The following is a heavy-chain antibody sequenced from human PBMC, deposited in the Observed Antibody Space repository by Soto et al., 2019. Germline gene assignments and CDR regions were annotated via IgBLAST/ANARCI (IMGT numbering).Heavy chain of an antibody. CDR3: ARGPHPYYDSSALGPVDEGTYYYYGMDV. CDR1: GYTFTSYG. CDR2: ISAYNGNT. Sequence: GASVKVSCKASGYTFTSYGISWVRQAPGQGLEWMGWISAYNGNTNYAQKLQGRVTMTTDTSTSTAYMELSRLRSDDTAVYYCARGPHPYYDSSALGPVDEGTYYYYGMDVWGQGTTVTVSS. V-gene: IGHV1-18*01. D-gene: IGHD3-22*01. J-gene: IGHJ6*02.